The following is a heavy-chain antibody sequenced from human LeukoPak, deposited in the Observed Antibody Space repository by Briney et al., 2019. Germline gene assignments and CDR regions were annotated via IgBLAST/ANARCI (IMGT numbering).Heavy chain of an antibody. V-gene: IGHV1-2*02. CDR2: INLNTGGT. Sequence: VASVKVSCKASGHTFRDYYIHWVRQAPGQGPKWIGWINLNTGGTNYAQKFDGRFSMTRDTSINTAFMELSGLTFDDTAVYYCGSVRGILSYFDLWGRGTLVSVSS. CDR3: GSVRGILSYFDL. D-gene: IGHD3-16*01. J-gene: IGHJ2*01. CDR1: GHTFRDYY.